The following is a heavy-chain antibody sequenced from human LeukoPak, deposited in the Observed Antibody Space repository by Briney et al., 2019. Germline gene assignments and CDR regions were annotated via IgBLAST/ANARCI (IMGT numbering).Heavy chain of an antibody. J-gene: IGHJ4*01. Sequence: GGSLRLSCAASGFTFSSYWMSWVRQAPGKGLEWVANIKQDGSEKYYVDSVKGRFTISRDNAQYSLYLQMNSLRVDDTAVYYCTRGRAADYWGQGTLVTVSS. CDR1: GFTFSSYW. CDR3: TRGRAADY. CDR2: IKQDGSEK. V-gene: IGHV3-7*01.